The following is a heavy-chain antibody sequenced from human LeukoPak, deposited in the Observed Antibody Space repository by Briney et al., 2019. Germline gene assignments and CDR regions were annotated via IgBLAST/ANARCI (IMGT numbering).Heavy chain of an antibody. CDR1: GFTFSTYT. Sequence: GGSLRLSCAASGFTFSTYTMNWVRQAPGKGLAWVSCITSSSYIYYSDSVKGRFTISRDDAKKSLYLQMNSLRAEDTAVYYCARDTNYYDSSGYYSGSDFDHWGQGTLVTVSS. D-gene: IGHD3-22*01. J-gene: IGHJ4*02. V-gene: IGHV3-21*01. CDR3: ARDTNYYDSSGYYSGSDFDH. CDR2: ITSSSYI.